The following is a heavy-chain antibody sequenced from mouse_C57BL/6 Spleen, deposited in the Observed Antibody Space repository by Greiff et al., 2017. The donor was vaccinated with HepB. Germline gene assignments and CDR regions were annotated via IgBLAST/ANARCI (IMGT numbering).Heavy chain of an antibody. CDR1: GYTFTSYW. V-gene: IGHV1-50*01. CDR3: ARPHYYGSSSYAMDY. CDR2: IDPSDSYT. Sequence: QVQLQQSGAELVKPGASVKLSCKASGYTFTSYWMQWVKQRPGQGLEWIGEIDPSDSYTNYNQKFKGKATLTVDTSSSTAYMQLSSLTSEDSAVYYCARPHYYGSSSYAMDYWGQGTSVTVSS. J-gene: IGHJ4*01. D-gene: IGHD1-1*01.